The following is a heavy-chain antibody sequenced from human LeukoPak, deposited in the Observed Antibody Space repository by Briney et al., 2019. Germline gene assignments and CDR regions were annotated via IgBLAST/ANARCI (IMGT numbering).Heavy chain of an antibody. CDR2: ISISGTYI. V-gene: IGHV3-21*01. Sequence: PGGSLRLSCEASGFILSDYNMNWVRQAPGKGLEWVSFISISGTYITYADSVKGRFTISRDNAKNSLYLQMNSLRAEDTAVYYCARDLSATARAYDYWGQGTLVTVSS. D-gene: IGHD1-26*01. CDR1: GFILSDYN. CDR3: ARDLSATARAYDY. J-gene: IGHJ4*02.